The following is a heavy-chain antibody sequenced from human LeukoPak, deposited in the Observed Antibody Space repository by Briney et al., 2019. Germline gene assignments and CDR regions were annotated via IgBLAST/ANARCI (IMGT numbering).Heavy chain of an antibody. V-gene: IGHV4-59*01. D-gene: IGHD3-22*01. CDR2: IYYSGST. J-gene: IGHJ6*03. Sequence: PSETLSLTCTVSGGSISSYYWSWIRQPPGKGLEWIGYIYYSGSTNYNPSLKSRVTISVDTSKNQFSLKLSSVTAADTAVYYCARVSYYYDSRGYPGYYYYYMDVWGKGTTVTVSS. CDR1: GGSISSYY. CDR3: ARVSYYYDSRGYPGYYYYYMDV.